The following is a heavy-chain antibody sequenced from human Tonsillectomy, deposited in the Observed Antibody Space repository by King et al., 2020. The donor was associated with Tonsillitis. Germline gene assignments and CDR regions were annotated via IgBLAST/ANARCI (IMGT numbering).Heavy chain of an antibody. Sequence: QLVQSGGEVKKPGASVKVSCKASGYSFISYAITWVRQAPGQGLEWMGWISAYSGNTNYAQKFQGRVTMTTDTSTSTAYMELRSLRSYDTAVYYCARDPGITTNHWFDPWGQGTLVTVSS. CDR1: GYSFISYA. CDR3: ARDPGITTNHWFDP. V-gene: IGHV1-18*01. J-gene: IGHJ5*02. CDR2: ISAYSGNT. D-gene: IGHD4-11*01.